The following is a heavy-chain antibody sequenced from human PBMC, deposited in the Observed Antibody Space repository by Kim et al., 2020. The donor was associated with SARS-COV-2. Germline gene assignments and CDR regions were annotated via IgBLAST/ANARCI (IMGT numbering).Heavy chain of an antibody. J-gene: IGHJ6*03. CDR3: ARGNYGDYNYYYYYYMDV. CDR2: IYHSGST. Sequence: SETLSLTCAVSGGSISSSNWWSWVRQPPGKGLEWIGEIYHSGSTNYNPSLKSRVTISVDKSKNQFSLKLSSVTAADTAVYYCARGNYGDYNYYYYYYMDVWGKGTTVTVSS. CDR1: GGSISSSNW. V-gene: IGHV4-4*02. D-gene: IGHD4-17*01.